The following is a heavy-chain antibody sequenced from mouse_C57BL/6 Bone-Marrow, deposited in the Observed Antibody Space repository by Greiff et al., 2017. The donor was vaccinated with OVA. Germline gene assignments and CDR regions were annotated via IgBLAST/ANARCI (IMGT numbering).Heavy chain of an antibody. J-gene: IGHJ1*03. Sequence: QVQLQQSGAELARPGASVKMSCKASGYTFTSYTMHWVKQRPGQGLEWIGYINPSSGYTKYNQKFKDKATLTVDKSSSTAYMQLSSLTSEDSAVYYCAHYYGSSYFYWYFDVWGTGTTVTVSS. CDR3: AHYYGSSYFYWYFDV. D-gene: IGHD1-1*01. V-gene: IGHV1-4*01. CDR2: INPSSGYT. CDR1: GYTFTSYT.